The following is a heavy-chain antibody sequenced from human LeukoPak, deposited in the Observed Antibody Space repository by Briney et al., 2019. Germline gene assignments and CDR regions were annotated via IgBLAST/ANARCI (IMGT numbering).Heavy chain of an antibody. CDR1: GGSISSGGYY. D-gene: IGHD6-13*01. Sequence: SQTLSLTCTVSGGSISSGGYYWSWIRQHPGKGLEWIGNIYYSGSTYYNPSLKSRVTISLDTSKNQFSLKLSSVTAADTAVCYCARDYRPYSSSWYYDYWGQGTLVTVSS. V-gene: IGHV4-31*03. CDR3: ARDYRPYSSSWYYDY. J-gene: IGHJ4*02. CDR2: IYYSGST.